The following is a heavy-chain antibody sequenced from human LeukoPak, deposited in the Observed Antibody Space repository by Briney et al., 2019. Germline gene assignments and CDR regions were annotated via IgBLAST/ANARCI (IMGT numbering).Heavy chain of an antibody. Sequence: GGSLRLSCAASGFTFSSYGMHWVRQAPGKGLEWVAFIRYDGSNKYYADSEKGRFTISRDNSKNTLYLQMNSLRAEDTAVYYCAKDSASSGYYYTTHSEYFQHWGQGTLVTVSS. D-gene: IGHD3-22*01. J-gene: IGHJ1*01. V-gene: IGHV3-30*02. CDR2: IRYDGSNK. CDR3: AKDSASSGYYYTTHSEYFQH. CDR1: GFTFSSYG.